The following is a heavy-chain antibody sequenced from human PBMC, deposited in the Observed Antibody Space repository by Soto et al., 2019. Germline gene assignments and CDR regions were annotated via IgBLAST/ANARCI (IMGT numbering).Heavy chain of an antibody. J-gene: IGHJ6*01. Sequence: GVSVEPSSKAPRYTYTGNYLHWARQAPKQGLEWMGWINPNSGGTNYAQKFQGWVTMTRDTSISTAYMELSRLRSDDTAVYYCAKSLGGSSGPTYSVSGMAVLGHGTTDTVSS. V-gene: IGHV1-2*04. CDR2: INPNSGGT. CDR1: RYTYTGNY. CDR3: AKSLGGSSGPTYSVSGMAV. D-gene: IGHD6-25*01.